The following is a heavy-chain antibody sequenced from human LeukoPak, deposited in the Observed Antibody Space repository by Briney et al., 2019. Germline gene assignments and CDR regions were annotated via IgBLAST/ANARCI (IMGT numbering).Heavy chain of an antibody. Sequence: GGSLRLSCAASGFTFSSYAMHWVRQAPGKGLEWVAVIWYDGSDQRSADSVKGRFTISRDNSRNTLYLQMNSLRAEDTAVYYCARDRDTTGYYSWFDPWGQGTLVTVSS. CDR1: GFTFSSYA. V-gene: IGHV3-33*08. D-gene: IGHD3-9*01. CDR2: IWYDGSDQ. J-gene: IGHJ5*02. CDR3: ARDRDTTGYYSWFDP.